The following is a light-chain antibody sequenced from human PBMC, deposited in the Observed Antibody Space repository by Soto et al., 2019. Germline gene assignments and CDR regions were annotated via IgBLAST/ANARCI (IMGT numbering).Light chain of an antibody. J-gene: IGLJ3*02. CDR2: EVS. Sequence: QSALTQPPSVSGSPGQSVTISCTGTSSDVGSYNRVSWYQQPPGTAPKLMIYEVSNRPSGVPDRFSGSKSGNTASLTISGLQAEDEADYYCAAWDDSLSVWVFGGGTKLTVL. V-gene: IGLV2-18*01. CDR3: AAWDDSLSVWV. CDR1: SSDVGSYNR.